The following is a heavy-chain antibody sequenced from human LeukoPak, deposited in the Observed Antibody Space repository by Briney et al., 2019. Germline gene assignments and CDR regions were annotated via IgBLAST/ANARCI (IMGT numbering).Heavy chain of an antibody. D-gene: IGHD3-22*01. V-gene: IGHV3-48*03. Sequence: GGSLRLSCTASGFTFSSYEMNWVRQAPGKGLEWVSDISSSGSSTSYADSVKGRFTISRDNAKNSLYLQMNSLRAEDTAVYYCARGDYYDSSGYSQYFQHWGQGTLVTVSS. CDR1: GFTFSSYE. CDR2: ISSSGSST. CDR3: ARGDYYDSSGYSQYFQH. J-gene: IGHJ1*01.